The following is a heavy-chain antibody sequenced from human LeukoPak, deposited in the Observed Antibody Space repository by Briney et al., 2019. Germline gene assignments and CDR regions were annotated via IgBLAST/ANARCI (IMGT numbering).Heavy chain of an antibody. V-gene: IGHV3-53*01. CDR3: ARGVEPLAANTLAY. Sequence: PGGSLRLSCAASGFTVITNDMTWVSQAPGEALEWVSVLYSDGNTQQPDSVQGRFTISRDNSKNTLYLEMNSLSPDDTAVYYCARGVEPLAANTLAYWGQGTLVTVSS. CDR1: GFTVITND. J-gene: IGHJ4*02. D-gene: IGHD1-14*01. CDR2: LYSDGNT.